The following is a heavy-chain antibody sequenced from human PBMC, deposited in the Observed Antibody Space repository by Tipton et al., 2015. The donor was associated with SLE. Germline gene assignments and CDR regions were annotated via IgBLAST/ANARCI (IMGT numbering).Heavy chain of an antibody. CDR1: GGSISSSSYY. J-gene: IGHJ3*02. V-gene: IGHV4-61*01. D-gene: IGHD5-24*01. CDR2: IYYSGST. CDR3: ARDRSRDGYNFDAFDI. Sequence: TLSLTCTVSGGSISSSSYYWSWIRQPPGKGLEWIGYIYYSGSTNYNPSLKSRVTISVDTSKNQFSLKLSSVTAADTAVYYCARDRSRDGYNFDAFDIWGQGTMVTVSS.